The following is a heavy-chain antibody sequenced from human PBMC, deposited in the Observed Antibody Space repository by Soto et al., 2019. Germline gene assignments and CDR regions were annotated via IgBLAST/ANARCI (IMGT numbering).Heavy chain of an antibody. CDR1: GFTFSSYS. CDR2: ISSSSSTI. V-gene: IGHV3-48*01. J-gene: IGHJ4*02. CDR3: ARVGSGYDVEAVDY. Sequence: GGSLRLSCAASGFTFSSYSMNWVRQAPGKGLEWVSYISSSSSTIYYADSVKGRFTISRDNAKNSLYLQMNSLRAEDTAVYYCARVGSGYDVEAVDYWGQGTLVTVSS. D-gene: IGHD5-12*01.